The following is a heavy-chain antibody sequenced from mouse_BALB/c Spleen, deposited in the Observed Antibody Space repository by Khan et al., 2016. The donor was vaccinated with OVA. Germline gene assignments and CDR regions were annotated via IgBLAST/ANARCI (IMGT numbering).Heavy chain of an antibody. Sequence: EVELVESGGDLVNPGGSLKLSCAASGFIFSSYGMSWVRQTPDKRLEWVETISSGGNYTYYPDSVKGRFTISRDTAKNTLSWQMSNLKTEDIAMYCCTRDITTHTGDYYAMDYWGQGTSVTVSS. J-gene: IGHJ4*01. CDR1: GFIFSSYG. V-gene: IGHV5-6*01. D-gene: IGHD1-2*01. CDR3: TRDITTHTGDYYAMDY. CDR2: ISSGGNYT.